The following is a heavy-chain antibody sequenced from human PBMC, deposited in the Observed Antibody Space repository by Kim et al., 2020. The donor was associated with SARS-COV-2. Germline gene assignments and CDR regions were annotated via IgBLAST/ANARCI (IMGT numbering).Heavy chain of an antibody. D-gene: IGHD2-2*01. J-gene: IGHJ6*02. V-gene: IGHV3-30*01. CDR3: ARVGVVVPAYYYYYGMDV. Sequence: KGLFTISRDNSKNTLYLQMNSLRAEDTAVYYCARVGVVVPAYYYYYGMDVWGQGTTVTVSS.